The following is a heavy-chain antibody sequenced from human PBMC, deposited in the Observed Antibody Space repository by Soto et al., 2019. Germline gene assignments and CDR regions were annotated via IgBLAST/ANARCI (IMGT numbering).Heavy chain of an antibody. CDR3: TRQSYYFGSGRIAGDY. CDR1: GFTFSSHV. CDR2: ISGSGRNT. V-gene: IGHV3-23*01. D-gene: IGHD3-10*01. J-gene: IGHJ4*02. Sequence: EAHLLESGGGLVRPGGSLRLSCAASGFTFSSHVMSWVRQAPGKGLEWVSGISGSGRNTYYEDSVKSRFTISRANFKETIFLEISNLSPDDTAVYYCTRQSYYFGSGRIAGDYWGQGTLVNVSS.